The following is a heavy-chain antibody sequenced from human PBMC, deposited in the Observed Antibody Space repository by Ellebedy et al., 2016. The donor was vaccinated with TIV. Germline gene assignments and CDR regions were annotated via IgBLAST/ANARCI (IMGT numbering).Heavy chain of an antibody. D-gene: IGHD6-19*01. CDR3: ARGRASSGWYRMIAFDI. Sequence: GGSLRLSCAASGFTFSSYGMHWVRQAPGKGLEWVAVIWYDGSNKYYADSVKGRFTISRDNSKNTLYLQMNSLRAEDTAVYYCARGRASSGWYRMIAFDIWGQGTMVTVSS. CDR2: IWYDGSNK. J-gene: IGHJ3*02. CDR1: GFTFSSYG. V-gene: IGHV3-33*08.